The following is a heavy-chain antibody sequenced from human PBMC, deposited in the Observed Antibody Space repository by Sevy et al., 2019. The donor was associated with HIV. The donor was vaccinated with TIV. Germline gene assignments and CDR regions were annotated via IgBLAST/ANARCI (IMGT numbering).Heavy chain of an antibody. D-gene: IGHD6-19*01. CDR1: GGTFSSYG. V-gene: IGHV1-69*13. CDR3: ARGGGNGWYYFDY. J-gene: IGHJ4*02. CDR2: IIPILGTV. Sequence: ASVKVSCKASGGTFSSYGISWVRQAPGQGLEWMAGIIPILGTVNYAQKFQGRVTITADESTKTAYMELCSLRSEDTDEYYCARGGGNGWYYFDYWGQETLVTVSS.